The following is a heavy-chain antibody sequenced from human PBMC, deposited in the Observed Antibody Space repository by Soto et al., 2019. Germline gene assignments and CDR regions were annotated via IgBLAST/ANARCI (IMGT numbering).Heavy chain of an antibody. Sequence: QVTLKESGPVLVKPTETLTLTCTVSGFSLSNARMGVSWIRQPPGKALEWLAHIFSNDEKSYSTSLKSRLTISKDTSKSQVFLTMTNMDPVDTATYYCARITIAVADDYYYYGMDVWGQGTTVTVSS. CDR2: IFSNDEK. D-gene: IGHD6-19*01. J-gene: IGHJ6*02. CDR3: ARITIAVADDYYYYGMDV. V-gene: IGHV2-26*01. CDR1: GFSLSNARMG.